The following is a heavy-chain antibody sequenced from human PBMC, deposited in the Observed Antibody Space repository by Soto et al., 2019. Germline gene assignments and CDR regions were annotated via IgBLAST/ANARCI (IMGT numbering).Heavy chain of an antibody. J-gene: IGHJ4*02. CDR3: AHTGGGGVDY. D-gene: IGHD2-15*01. Sequence: QITLKESGPTLVKPTQTLTPTCTFSGFSLSTSGVGVGWIRQPPGKALEWLALIYWDDDKRYSPSLKSRLTITKDTSKNQVVLAMTNMDPVDTATYYCAHTGGGGVDYWGQGTLVTVSS. CDR2: IYWDDDK. V-gene: IGHV2-5*02. CDR1: GFSLSTSGVG.